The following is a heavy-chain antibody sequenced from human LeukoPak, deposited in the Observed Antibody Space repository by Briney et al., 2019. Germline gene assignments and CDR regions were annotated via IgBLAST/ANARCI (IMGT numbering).Heavy chain of an antibody. CDR2: IDNSGGST. CDR1: GVTFSSYS. Sequence: PGGSLRLSCAASGVTFSSYSVTWVRQPPGKGLEWVSSIDNSGGSTYYAAYVNGRFTISRDNSKNSLYLQMNSLRAEDTAIYYCANTRGWPYYFDYWGQGTLVTVSS. CDR3: ANTRGWPYYFDY. V-gene: IGHV3-23*01. D-gene: IGHD6-19*01. J-gene: IGHJ4*02.